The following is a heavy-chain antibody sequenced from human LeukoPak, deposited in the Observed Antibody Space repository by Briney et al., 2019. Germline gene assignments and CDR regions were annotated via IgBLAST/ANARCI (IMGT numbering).Heavy chain of an antibody. J-gene: IGHJ4*02. Sequence: GGSLRLSCAASGFTLSNAYMSWVRQAPGKGLEWVGRIKSKAHGGTTEYAAPVKGRFTISRADSKNTLFLQMNSLQTEDAARYYWPTYSSSYYYFVYWGQGTLVTVSS. CDR3: PTYSSSYYYFVY. D-gene: IGHD6-13*01. V-gene: IGHV3-15*01. CDR2: IKSKAHGGTT. CDR1: GFTLSNAY.